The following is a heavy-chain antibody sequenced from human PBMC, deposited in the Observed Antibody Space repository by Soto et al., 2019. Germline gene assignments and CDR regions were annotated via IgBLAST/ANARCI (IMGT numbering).Heavy chain of an antibody. CDR2: IIPITGTV. CDR3: AREYSSSAQYLYFDV. D-gene: IGHD6-6*01. Sequence: QVQLVQSGAEVKKPGSSVKVSCKVSGGTFSSYAIDWVRQAPGQGLEWMGGIIPITGTVNYAQKLQGRVTITAAESTTTVDMERSSLRSEDTAVYDCAREYSSSAQYLYFDVWGRGTLVTVSS. J-gene: IGHJ2*01. V-gene: IGHV1-69*01. CDR1: GGTFSSYA.